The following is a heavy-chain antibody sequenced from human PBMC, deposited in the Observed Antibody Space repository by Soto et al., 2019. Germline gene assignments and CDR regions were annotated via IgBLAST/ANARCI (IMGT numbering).Heavy chain of an antibody. CDR2: LDTRGHQ. J-gene: IGHJ4*02. V-gene: IGHV3-13*05. Sequence: EVQLVESGGGLVQPGGSLRLSCAASGFTFNTHDMHWVRQAPGKGLEWVSGLDTRGHQNYPASVRGRFTISRENAENSFYLQIYNLRGEDTAVYFCATERVGTDYFDNWGQGTLVTVSS. D-gene: IGHD1-1*01. CDR1: GFTFNTHD. CDR3: ATERVGTDYFDN.